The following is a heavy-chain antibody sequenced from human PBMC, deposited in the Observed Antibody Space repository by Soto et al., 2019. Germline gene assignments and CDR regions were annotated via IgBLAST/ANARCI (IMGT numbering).Heavy chain of an antibody. CDR3: ARHPTVTEYYFDY. D-gene: IGHD4-17*01. J-gene: IGHJ4*02. V-gene: IGHV4-30-4*06. Sequence: HPGKGLEWIGYIYYSGSTYYNPSLKSRVTISVDTSKNQFSLRLNSVTAADTAVYYCARHPTVTEYYFDYWGQGTL. CDR2: IYYSGST.